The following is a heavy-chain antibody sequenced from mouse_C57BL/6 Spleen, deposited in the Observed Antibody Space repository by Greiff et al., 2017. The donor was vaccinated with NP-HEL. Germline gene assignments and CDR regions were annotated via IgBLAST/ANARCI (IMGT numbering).Heavy chain of an antibody. D-gene: IGHD2-10*02. Sequence: QVTLKVSGPGILQSSQPLSLTCSFSGFSLSTSGMGVSWIRQPSGKGLEWLAHIYWDDDKRYNPSLKSRLTISKDTSRNQVFLKITSVDTADTATYYCARRARGYGNYAMDYWGQGTSVTVSS. CDR2: IYWDDDK. V-gene: IGHV8-12*01. J-gene: IGHJ4*01. CDR1: GFSLSTSGMG. CDR3: ARRARGYGNYAMDY.